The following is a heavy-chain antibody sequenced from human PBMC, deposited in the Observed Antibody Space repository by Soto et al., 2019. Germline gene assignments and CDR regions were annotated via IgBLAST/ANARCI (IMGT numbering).Heavy chain of an antibody. CDR3: AKGASSQVYYYYGMDV. D-gene: IGHD1-26*01. J-gene: IGHJ6*02. CDR1: GDSVSSNSAA. CDR2: TYYRSKWYN. V-gene: IGHV6-1*01. Sequence: PSQTLSLTCAISGDSVSSNSAAWNWIRQSPSRGLEWLGRTYYRSKWYNDYAVSVKSRITINPDTSKNQFSLQLNSVTPEDTAVYYCAKGASSQVYYYYGMDVWGQGTTVTVSS.